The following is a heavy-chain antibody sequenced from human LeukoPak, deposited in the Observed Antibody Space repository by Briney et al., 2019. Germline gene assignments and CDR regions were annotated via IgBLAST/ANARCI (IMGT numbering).Heavy chain of an antibody. CDR3: AKDRGRAVAGSEFDY. V-gene: IGHV3-23*01. CDR1: GFTFSNYA. D-gene: IGHD6-19*01. Sequence: GGSLRLSCAASGFTFSNYAMSWVRQAPGKGLEWVSVISGSGGSTNYADSVKGRFTISRDNSKNTLYLQMNSLRAEDTAVYYCAKDRGRAVAGSEFDYWGQGTLVTVSS. CDR2: ISGSGGST. J-gene: IGHJ4*02.